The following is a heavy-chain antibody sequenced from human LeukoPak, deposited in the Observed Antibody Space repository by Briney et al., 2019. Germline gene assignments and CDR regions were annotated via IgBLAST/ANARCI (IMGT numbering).Heavy chain of an antibody. D-gene: IGHD1-7*01. CDR3: AKTNAFDI. CDR1: GFTFSDYY. J-gene: IGHJ3*02. CDR2: IKQDGSEK. Sequence: GGSLRLSCAASGFTFSDYYMSWVRQAPGKGLEWVANIKQDGSEKYYVDSVKGRFTISRDNAKNSLYLQMNSLRAEDTAVYYCAKTNAFDIWGQGTMVTVSS. V-gene: IGHV3-7*01.